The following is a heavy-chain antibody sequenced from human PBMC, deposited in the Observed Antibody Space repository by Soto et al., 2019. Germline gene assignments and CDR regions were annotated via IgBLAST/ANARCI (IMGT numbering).Heavy chain of an antibody. CDR1: GFTFSSYS. V-gene: IGHV3-21*01. J-gene: IGHJ4*02. Sequence: PGGSLRLSCAASGFTFSSYSMNWVRQAPGKGLEWVSSISSSSSYIYYADSVKGRFTISRDNAKNSLYLQMNSLRAEDTAVYYCARTKDIVVVVAAEVLDYWGQGTLVTVSS. D-gene: IGHD2-15*01. CDR3: ARTKDIVVVVAAEVLDY. CDR2: ISSSSSYI.